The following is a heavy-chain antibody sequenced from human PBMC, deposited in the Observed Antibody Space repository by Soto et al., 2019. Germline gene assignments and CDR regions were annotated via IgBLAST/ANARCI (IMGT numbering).Heavy chain of an antibody. CDR1: GFTVSSNY. D-gene: IGHD1-7*01. J-gene: IGHJ3*02. CDR3: ARDGYNWNYGAFDI. V-gene: IGHV3-53*02. CDR2: IYSGGST. Sequence: EVQLVETGGGLIQPGGSLRLSCAASGFTVSSNYMSWVRQAPGKGLEWVSVIYSGGSTYYADSVKGRFTISRDNSKNTLYLQMKSLRAEDTAVYYCARDGYNWNYGAFDIWGQGTMVTVSS.